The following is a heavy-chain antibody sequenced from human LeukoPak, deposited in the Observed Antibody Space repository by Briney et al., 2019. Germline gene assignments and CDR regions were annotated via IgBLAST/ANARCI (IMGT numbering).Heavy chain of an antibody. V-gene: IGHV3-21*01. D-gene: IGHD3-22*01. Sequence: GGSLRLSCAASGFTFSSYSMNWVRQAPGKGLEWVSSISSTSSYIYYVDPVKGRFTISRDNAKNSLYLQMNSLRAEDTAVYYCARVYGSVYYYHGMDVWGQGTTVTVSS. J-gene: IGHJ6*02. CDR3: ARVYGSVYYYHGMDV. CDR2: ISSTSSYI. CDR1: GFTFSSYS.